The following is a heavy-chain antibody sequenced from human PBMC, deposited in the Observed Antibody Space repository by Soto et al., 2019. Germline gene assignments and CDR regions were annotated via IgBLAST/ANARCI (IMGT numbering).Heavy chain of an antibody. CDR1: GFNISDYG. V-gene: IGHV3-30*02. D-gene: IGHD2-15*01. Sequence: QVQLVESGGGVVQPGGSLRLSCAVSGFNISDYGMHWVRQVPGKGLEWVALLRYDGNRKSYGDSVKGRFTLSRDKSENTLYVQMDRLRAEDTAVYYCARDRIDFYAMDVWGQGTAVTVSS. CDR2: LRYDGNRK. J-gene: IGHJ6*02. CDR3: ARDRIDFYAMDV.